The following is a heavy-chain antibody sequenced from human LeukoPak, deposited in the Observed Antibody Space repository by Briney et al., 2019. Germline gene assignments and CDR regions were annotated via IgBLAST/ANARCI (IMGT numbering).Heavy chain of an antibody. D-gene: IGHD2-21*01. Sequence: PGGSLRLSCAASGFTFSSYWMSWVRQAPGKGLEWVANIKQDGSEKYYVDSVKGRFTISRDNAKNSLYLQMNSRRAEETAVYYCARGSSWWVVVATTGAFDIWGQGTMVTVSS. CDR2: IKQDGSEK. CDR3: ARGSSWWVVVATTGAFDI. CDR1: GFTFSSYW. V-gene: IGHV3-7*01. J-gene: IGHJ3*02.